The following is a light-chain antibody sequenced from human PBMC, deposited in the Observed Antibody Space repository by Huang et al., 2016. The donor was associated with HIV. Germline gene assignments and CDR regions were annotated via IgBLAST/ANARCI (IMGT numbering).Light chain of an antibody. CDR2: GAS. Sequence: EALLTQSPDTLSLSPGVRATLSCRASQIISSAFVAWYQQKPGQAPRLLIYGASNRATGIQDRCSGSGSGTDVTLISSRREHEDFAVYYCQQYGYSPLFTFGPGTKVDIK. CDR1: QIISSAF. CDR3: QQYGYSPLFT. V-gene: IGKV3-20*01. J-gene: IGKJ3*01.